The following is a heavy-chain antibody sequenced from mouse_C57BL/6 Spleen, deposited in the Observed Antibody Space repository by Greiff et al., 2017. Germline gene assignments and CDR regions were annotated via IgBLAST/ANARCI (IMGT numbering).Heavy chain of an antibody. CDR1: GFSLTSYG. CDR2: IWSGGST. CDR3: ARKGDVHFDY. V-gene: IGHV2-2*01. Sequence: QVQLKQSGPGLVQPSQSLSITCTVSGFSLTSYGVHWVRQSPGKGLEWLGVIWSGGSTDYNAAFISRLSISKDNSKSQVFFKMNSLQADDTAIYYCARKGDVHFDYWGQGTTLTVSS. D-gene: IGHD3-3*01. J-gene: IGHJ2*01.